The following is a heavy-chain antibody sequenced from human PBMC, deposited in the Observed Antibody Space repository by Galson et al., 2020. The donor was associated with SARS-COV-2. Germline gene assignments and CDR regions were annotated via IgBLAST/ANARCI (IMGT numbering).Heavy chain of an antibody. D-gene: IGHD3-10*01. CDR1: GFTFSSYA. Sequence: GESLKISCAASGFTFSSYAMHWVRQAPGKGLEWVAFINDDGRNRYYADSVEGRFPISRDNSKNTLYLQMNSLRAEDTAVYYCAKTRDPGHFFDYWGQGTLVIVSS. CDR3: AKTRDPGHFFDY. V-gene: IGHV3-30*02. J-gene: IGHJ4*02. CDR2: INDDGRNR.